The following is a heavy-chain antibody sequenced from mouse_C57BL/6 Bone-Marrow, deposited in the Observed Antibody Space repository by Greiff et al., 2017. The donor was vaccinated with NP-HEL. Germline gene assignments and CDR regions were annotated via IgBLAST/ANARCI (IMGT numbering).Heavy chain of an antibody. V-gene: IGHV5-6*02. CDR3: ARQGAPTVAPFAY. CDR2: ISSGGSYT. CDR1: GFTFSSYG. Sequence: EVMLVESGGDLVKPGGSLKLSCAASGFTFSSYGMSWVRQTPDKRLEWVATISSGGSYTYYPDSVKGRFTISRDNAKNTLYLQMSSLKSEDTAMYYCARQGAPTVAPFAYWGQGTLVTVSA. D-gene: IGHD1-1*01. J-gene: IGHJ3*01.